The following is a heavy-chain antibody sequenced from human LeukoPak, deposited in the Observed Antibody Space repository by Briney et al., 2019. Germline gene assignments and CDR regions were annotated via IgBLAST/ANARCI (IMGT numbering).Heavy chain of an antibody. CDR1: GYTFTSYD. D-gene: IGHD1-26*01. J-gene: IGHJ3*02. Sequence: ASMKVSCKASGYTFTSYDINWVRQATGQGLEWMGWMNPNSGNTGYAQKFQGRVTITRNASISTAYMELSSLRSEDTAVYYCARGHRGRRTLAFDIWGQGTMVTVSS. CDR3: ARGHRGRRTLAFDI. V-gene: IGHV1-8*03. CDR2: MNPNSGNT.